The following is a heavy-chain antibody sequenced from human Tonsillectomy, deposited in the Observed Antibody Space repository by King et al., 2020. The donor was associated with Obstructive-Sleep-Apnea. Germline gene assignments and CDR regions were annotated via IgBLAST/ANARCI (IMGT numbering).Heavy chain of an antibody. CDR1: GGSISSGDYY. CDR2: IYYSGST. D-gene: IGHD3-22*01. V-gene: IGHV4-30-4*01. CDR3: AXSDYXDTSGXXX. J-gene: IGHJ4*02. Sequence: QLQESGPGLVKPSQTLSLTCTVSGGSISSGDYYWSWIRQPPGKGLEWIGYIYYSGSTSYNPSLKSRLTISADTSKNQFSLKLSSVTAADTAVYYCAXSDYXDTSGXXXXXQGTLVTVSS.